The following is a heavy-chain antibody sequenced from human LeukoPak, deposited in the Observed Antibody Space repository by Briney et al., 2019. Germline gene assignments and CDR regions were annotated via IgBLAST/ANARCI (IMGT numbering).Heavy chain of an antibody. D-gene: IGHD6-6*01. CDR2: IRYDGNNK. V-gene: IGHV3-30*02. J-gene: IGHJ6*03. CDR3: AKGDSSSFPAYYYYYMDV. Sequence: GGSLRLSCAASGFTFSSFGMHWVRQAPGKGLEWVTFIRYDGNNKYYADSVKGRFTISRDNSKNTLYLQMNSLRAEDTAVYYCAKGDSSSFPAYYYYYMDVWGKGTTVTVSS. CDR1: GFTFSSFG.